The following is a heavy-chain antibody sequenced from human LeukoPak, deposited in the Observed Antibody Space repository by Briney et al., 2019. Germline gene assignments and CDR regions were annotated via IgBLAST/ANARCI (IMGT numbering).Heavy chain of an antibody. CDR2: IWHDGSNE. D-gene: IGHD1-26*01. Sequence: GGSLRLSCAASGFTFSRYGMHWVRQAPGKGLEWVAVIWHDGSNEYYADPVKGRFTIYRDNSKNTLYLQMSSLRGEDTAVYYCARPLVGADLDYWGQGTLVTVSS. CDR1: GFTFSRYG. J-gene: IGHJ4*02. CDR3: ARPLVGADLDY. V-gene: IGHV3-33*01.